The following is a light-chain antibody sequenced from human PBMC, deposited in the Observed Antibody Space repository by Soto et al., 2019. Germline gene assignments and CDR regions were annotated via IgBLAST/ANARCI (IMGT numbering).Light chain of an antibody. CDR3: QQRSNWPLLT. CDR1: QSVSNS. J-gene: IGKJ4*01. Sequence: ESVLTQSPATLSLSPGERATLSCRASQSVSNSLAWYQQKPGQAPRLLIYDASNRATGIPARFSGSGSGTDFPLTISRLEPEDFAVSYCQQRSNWPLLTFGGGTKVEIK. V-gene: IGKV3-11*01. CDR2: DAS.